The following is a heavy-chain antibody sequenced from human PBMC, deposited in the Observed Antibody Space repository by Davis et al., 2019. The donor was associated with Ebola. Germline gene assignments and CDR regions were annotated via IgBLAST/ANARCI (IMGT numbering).Heavy chain of an antibody. CDR3: ARGWLRTGMDV. CDR1: GDSVSSAG. CDR2: TYYKSKWYN. J-gene: IGHJ6*04. D-gene: IGHD5-12*01. V-gene: IGHV6-1*01. Sequence: HSQTLSLTCAISGDSVSSAGWNWIRQSPSRGLEWLGRTYYKSKWYNDYAESVKSRITINPDTSKNQFSLQLNSVTPEDTALYYCARGWLRTGMDVWGKGAAVIVSS.